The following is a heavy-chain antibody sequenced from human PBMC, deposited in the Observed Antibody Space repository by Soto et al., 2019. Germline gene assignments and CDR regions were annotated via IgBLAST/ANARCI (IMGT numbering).Heavy chain of an antibody. CDR1: GGSISSSSYY. Sequence: QLQLQESGPGLVKPSETLSLTCTVSGGSISSSSYYWGWIRQPPGKGLEWIGSIYYSGSTYYNPSLKSRVTISVDTSKIQFSLKLSSVTAADTAVYYCARHITGYCSGGSCSGWFDPWGQGTLVTVSS. J-gene: IGHJ5*02. CDR3: ARHITGYCSGGSCSGWFDP. V-gene: IGHV4-39*01. D-gene: IGHD2-15*01. CDR2: IYYSGST.